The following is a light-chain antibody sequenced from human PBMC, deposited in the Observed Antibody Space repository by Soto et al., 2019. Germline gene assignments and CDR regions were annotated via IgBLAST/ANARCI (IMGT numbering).Light chain of an antibody. CDR3: QQYYSTPGT. V-gene: IGKV4-1*01. J-gene: IGKJ1*01. Sequence: IVMTESPDSLAVSLGERATINCKSSQSVLYSSNNKNYLAWYQQKTGQTPKLLIYWASTRESGVPDRFSGSGSGTDFTLTISSLQAEDVEVYYCQQYYSTPGTFGQGTKVDIK. CDR1: QSVLYSSNNKNY. CDR2: WAS.